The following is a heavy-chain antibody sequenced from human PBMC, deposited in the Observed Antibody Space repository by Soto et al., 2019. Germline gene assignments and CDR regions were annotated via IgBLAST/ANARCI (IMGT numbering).Heavy chain of an antibody. V-gene: IGHV4-4*02. J-gene: IGHJ4*02. Sequence: QVHLQESGPGLVKPSGTLSLTCVVSGGSISGWNGWSWVRQAPGKGLAWIGEVFHSGDTTYSPSLTSRVAISVDKSKNQSCLNVKSVTAGDTAVYYGAQLIYDSRLKYFYFDLGGQGALVAVSS. CDR1: GGSISGWNG. D-gene: IGHD3-22*01. CDR2: VFHSGDT. CDR3: AQLIYDSRLKYFYFDL.